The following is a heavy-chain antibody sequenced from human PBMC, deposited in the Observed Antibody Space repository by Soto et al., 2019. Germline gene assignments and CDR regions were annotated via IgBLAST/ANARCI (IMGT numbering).Heavy chain of an antibody. V-gene: IGHV4-59*11. CDR2: AFHSGSV. Sequence: ASETLSLTCTVSGGSIRSHYWSWIRQPPGKGLEWIAFAFHSGSVFYTPSLKSRLTTSVDTSKNQISLKLSSVTAADTAVYYCASSPSLNWFDTWGHGTPVTVSS. CDR3: ASSPSLNWFDT. J-gene: IGHJ5*01. CDR1: GGSIRSHY.